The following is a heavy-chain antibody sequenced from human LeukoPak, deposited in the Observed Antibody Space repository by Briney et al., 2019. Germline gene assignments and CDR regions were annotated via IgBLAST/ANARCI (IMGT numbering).Heavy chain of an antibody. V-gene: IGHV3-13*01. Sequence: GGSLRLSCAASGFTFSSYDMHWVRQATGKGLEWVSAIGTAGDTYYPGSVKGRFTISRENAKNSLYLQMNSLRAEDTAVYYCARAGGQLLHGFGYFEYWGQGTLVTVSS. D-gene: IGHD6-13*01. CDR2: IGTAGDT. CDR3: ARAGGQLLHGFGYFEY. CDR1: GFTFSSYD. J-gene: IGHJ4*02.